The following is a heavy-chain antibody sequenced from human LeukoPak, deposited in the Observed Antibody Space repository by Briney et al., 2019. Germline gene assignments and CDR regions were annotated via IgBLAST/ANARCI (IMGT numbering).Heavy chain of an antibody. CDR1: GLTFRNYG. CDR2: ITGSGGTT. D-gene: IGHD6-25*01. J-gene: IGHJ6*03. CDR3: AKEGPKSIAATGYYMDV. V-gene: IGHV3-23*01. Sequence: GGSLRLSCAGSGLTFRNYGMTWVRQAPGKGLEWVSAITGSGGTTYYADSVKGRFTISRDNSKNTLYLQMNSLRAEDTAVYYCAKEGPKSIAATGYYMDVWGKGTTVTISS.